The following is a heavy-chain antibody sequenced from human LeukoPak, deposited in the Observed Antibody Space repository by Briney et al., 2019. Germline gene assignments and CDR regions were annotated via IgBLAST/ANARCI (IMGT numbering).Heavy chain of an antibody. V-gene: IGHV4-61*02. J-gene: IGHJ4*02. CDR2: IYTNGST. D-gene: IGHD3-22*01. Sequence: PSETLSLTCSVSGGSISSGSYYWSWIRQPAGKGLEWIGRIYTNGSTNYNPSLKSRVTMSFDASNNQFSLRLSSVTAADTAVYYCARVTTGGYYNCWGQGTLVTVSS. CDR1: GGSISSGSYY. CDR3: ARVTTGGYYNC.